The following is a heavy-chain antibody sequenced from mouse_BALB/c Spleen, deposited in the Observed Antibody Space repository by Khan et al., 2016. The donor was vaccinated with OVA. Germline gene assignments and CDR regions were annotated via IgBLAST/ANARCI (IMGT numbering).Heavy chain of an antibody. D-gene: IGHD2-3*01. CDR1: GFTFSGFG. Sequence: EVELVESGGGLVQPGGSRKLSCAASGFTFSGFGMHWVRQAPEKGLEWVAYISSGSSTIYYADTVKGRFSISSDNPKKTLFLQMTSLRSEDTAMYYCARRRIYDGYYGGAMDYWGQGTSVTVSS. CDR3: ARRRIYDGYYGGAMDY. V-gene: IGHV5-17*02. J-gene: IGHJ4*01. CDR2: ISSGSSTI.